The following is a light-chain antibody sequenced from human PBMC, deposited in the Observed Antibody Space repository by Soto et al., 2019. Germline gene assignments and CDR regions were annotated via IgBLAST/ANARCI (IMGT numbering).Light chain of an antibody. CDR2: GAS. V-gene: IGKV3-20*01. CDR1: QSVSSSY. J-gene: IGKJ1*01. Sequence: EIVLTQSPGILSLSPGERATLSCRASQSVSSSYLAWYQQKPGQAPRLLIYGASSRATGIPDRFSGSGFGTDFPLTISRLEPEDFAVYYCQRYSSSPRSWTFGQGTKVEIK. CDR3: QRYSSSPRSWT.